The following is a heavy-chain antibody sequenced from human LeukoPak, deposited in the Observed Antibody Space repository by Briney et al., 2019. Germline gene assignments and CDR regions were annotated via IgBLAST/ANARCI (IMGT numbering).Heavy chain of an antibody. CDR2: IYYSGST. Sequence: PSETLSLTCTVSGGSISSYYWSWIRQPPGKGLEWIGYIYYSGSTNYNPSLKSRVTISVDTSKNQFSPKLSSVTAADTAVYYCARDRVTMVRGVTTNWFDPWGQGTLVTVSS. D-gene: IGHD3-10*01. J-gene: IGHJ5*02. V-gene: IGHV4-59*01. CDR3: ARDRVTMVRGVTTNWFDP. CDR1: GGSISSYY.